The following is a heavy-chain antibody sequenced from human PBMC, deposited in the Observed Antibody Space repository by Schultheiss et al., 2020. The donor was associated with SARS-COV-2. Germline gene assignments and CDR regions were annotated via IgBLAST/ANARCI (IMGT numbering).Heavy chain of an antibody. D-gene: IGHD1-26*01. CDR2: IYTSGST. CDR3: ASPSGSGSYYSFAL. J-gene: IGHJ2*01. V-gene: IGHV4-4*07. CDR1: GGSISSYY. Sequence: SETLSLTCTVSGGSISSYYWSWIRQPAGKGLEWIGRIYTSGSTNYNPSLKSRVTTSVDTSNNQFSLKLSSVTAADTAVYYCASPSGSGSYYSFALWGRGTLVTVSS.